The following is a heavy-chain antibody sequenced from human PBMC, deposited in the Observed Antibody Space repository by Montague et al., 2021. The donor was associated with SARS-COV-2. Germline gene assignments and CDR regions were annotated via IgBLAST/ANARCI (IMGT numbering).Heavy chain of an antibody. CDR2: IKQDGSEK. J-gene: IGHJ6*03. D-gene: IGHD6-13*01. Sequence: SLRLPCAASGFTFSSYWMSWVRQAPGKGLEWVANIKQDGSEKYYVDSVKGRFTISRDNAKNSLYLQMNSLRAEDTAVYYCARVRVRSSSWFPDYYYMDVWGKGTTVTVSS. CDR1: GFTFSSYW. V-gene: IGHV3-7*05. CDR3: ARVRVRSSSWFPDYYYMDV.